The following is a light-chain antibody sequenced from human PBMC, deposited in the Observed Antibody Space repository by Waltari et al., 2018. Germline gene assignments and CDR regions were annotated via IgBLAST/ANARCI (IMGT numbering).Light chain of an antibody. Sequence: IQVTQSPTSLSASVDARGTSTCRASHSITNFLNWYQQRPGKAPKLLIYAASILQSGVPSKFSGSGSGTDFTLTISSLQPEDFATYYCQQSYNTPLTFGGGTKVEIK. CDR1: HSITNF. CDR2: AAS. V-gene: IGKV1-39*01. CDR3: QQSYNTPLT. J-gene: IGKJ4*01.